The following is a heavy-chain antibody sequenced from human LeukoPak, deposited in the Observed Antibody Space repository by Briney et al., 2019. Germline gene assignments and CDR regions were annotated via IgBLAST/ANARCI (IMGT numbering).Heavy chain of an antibody. J-gene: IGHJ4*01. Sequence: GRSLRLSCAASGFTFSSYAMHWVRQAPGKGLEWVAVISYDGSNKYYADSVKGRFTISRDNSKNTLYLQMNSLRPEDTAMYYCARDGLTGTTDGTLDFWGQGTLVTVSS. CDR2: ISYDGSNK. V-gene: IGHV3-30-3*01. D-gene: IGHD1-20*01. CDR1: GFTFSSYA. CDR3: ARDGLTGTTDGTLDF.